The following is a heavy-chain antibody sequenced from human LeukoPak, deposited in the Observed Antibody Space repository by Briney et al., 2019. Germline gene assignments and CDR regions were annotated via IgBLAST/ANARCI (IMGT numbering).Heavy chain of an antibody. D-gene: IGHD5-24*01. CDR2: IYYSGST. J-gene: IGHJ4*02. V-gene: IGHV4-39*07. CDR3: ALTERDGYNYGTDY. Sequence: PSETLSLTCTVSGGSISSSSYYWGWIRQPPGKGLEWIGSIYYSGSTYYNPSLKSRVTISVDTSKNQFSLKLSSVTAADTAVYYCALTERDGYNYGTDYWGQGTLVTVSS. CDR1: GGSISSSSYY.